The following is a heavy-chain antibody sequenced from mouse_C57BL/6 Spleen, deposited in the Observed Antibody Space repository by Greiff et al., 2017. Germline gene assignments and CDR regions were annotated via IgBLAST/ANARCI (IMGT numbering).Heavy chain of an antibody. Sequence: QVQLQQPGAELVKPGASVKLSCKASGYTFTSYWMHWVKQRPGQGLEWIGMIHPNSGSTNYNEKFKSKATLTVDKSSSTAYMQLSSLTSEDSAVYYCAKFTTVVRYFDYWGQGTTLTVSS. J-gene: IGHJ2*01. CDR1: GYTFTSYW. CDR3: AKFTTVVRYFDY. D-gene: IGHD1-1*01. V-gene: IGHV1-64*01. CDR2: IHPNSGST.